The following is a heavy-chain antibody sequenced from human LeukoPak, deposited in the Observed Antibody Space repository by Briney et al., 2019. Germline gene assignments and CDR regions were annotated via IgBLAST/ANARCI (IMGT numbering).Heavy chain of an antibody. CDR1: GFTFSTYT. CDR3: VGHDYCSGGSCYSLSYFQH. Sequence: GGSLRLSCAASGFTFSTYTMNWVRQAPGKGLEWVSSISSSTSYIYYADSVKGRFTISRDNAKNSLYLQMNSLRAEDTAIYYCVGHDYCSGGSCYSLSYFQHWGQGTLVTVSS. CDR2: ISSSTSYI. V-gene: IGHV3-21*01. D-gene: IGHD2-15*01. J-gene: IGHJ1*01.